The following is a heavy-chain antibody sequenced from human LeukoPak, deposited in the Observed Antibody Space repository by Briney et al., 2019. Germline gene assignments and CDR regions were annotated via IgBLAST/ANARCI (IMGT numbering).Heavy chain of an antibody. D-gene: IGHD4-17*01. CDR3: AKGGASVTRYVDY. CDR2: MSNSGENT. Sequence: GGSLRLSCAASGFAFSSYSMQWVRQTPGKGLEWVGIMSNSGENTFYGEAVKGRFTISRDNSQNTLYLQMNSLRPEDTAVYYCAKGGASVTRYVDYWGQGTLVTVSS. J-gene: IGHJ4*02. V-gene: IGHV3-30*18. CDR1: GFAFSSYS.